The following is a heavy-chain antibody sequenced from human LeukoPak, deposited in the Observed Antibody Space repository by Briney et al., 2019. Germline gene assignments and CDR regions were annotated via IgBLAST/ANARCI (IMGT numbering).Heavy chain of an antibody. Sequence: PSETLSLTCTVSGGSISSSSYYWGWIRQPPGKGLEWLGNLYYDGSTYHTPSLSGRVTISLDTSRNQFFLKLSSVTAADTAVYYCATASGNAFDVWGQGTMVTVSS. CDR1: GGSISSSSYY. J-gene: IGHJ3*01. CDR2: LYYDGST. CDR3: ATASGNAFDV. D-gene: IGHD3-10*01. V-gene: IGHV4-39*07.